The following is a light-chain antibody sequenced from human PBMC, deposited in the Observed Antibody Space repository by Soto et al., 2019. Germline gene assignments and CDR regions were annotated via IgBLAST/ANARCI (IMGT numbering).Light chain of an antibody. Sequence: EIVLTQSPGTLSLFPGERATFSCRTSQSISATYLAWYQQKPGQAPRLLIYATSSRATGIPDRFSGSGSRXXXXLXISXLEPDDSAVYYCQQYASLPRTFGQGTKVEI. J-gene: IGKJ1*01. CDR3: QQYASLPRT. CDR1: QSISATY. V-gene: IGKV3-20*01. CDR2: ATS.